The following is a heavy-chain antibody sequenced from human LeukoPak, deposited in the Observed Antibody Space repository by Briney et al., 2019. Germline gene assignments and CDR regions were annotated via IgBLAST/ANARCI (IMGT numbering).Heavy chain of an antibody. D-gene: IGHD1/OR15-1a*01. Sequence: SGGSLRLSCVASGFTFSSYAMSWVRQAPGKGLEWVSGISGSGGITEYADSVKGRFTISRDTSKNTLYLQMNSLRAEDTAVYYCAKDRSRSTNIVAADYWGQGTLVTVSS. V-gene: IGHV3-23*01. CDR2: ISGSGGIT. CDR3: AKDRSRSTNIVAADY. J-gene: IGHJ4*02. CDR1: GFTFSSYA.